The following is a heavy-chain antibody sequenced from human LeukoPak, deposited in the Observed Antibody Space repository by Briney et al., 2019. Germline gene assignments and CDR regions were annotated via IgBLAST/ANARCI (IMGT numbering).Heavy chain of an antibody. V-gene: IGHV3-7*01. CDR1: GFTFRDYW. D-gene: IGHD4-17*01. J-gene: IGHJ4*02. Sequence: PGGSLRLSCAASGFTFRDYWMTWVRQAPGKGLEWVANIKEDASDKNYVKSVRGRFTISRDNAKNSLYLQMNSLRAEDTAVYYCATLTTVTSRDYWGQGTLVTVSS. CDR2: IKEDASDK. CDR3: ATLTTVTSRDY.